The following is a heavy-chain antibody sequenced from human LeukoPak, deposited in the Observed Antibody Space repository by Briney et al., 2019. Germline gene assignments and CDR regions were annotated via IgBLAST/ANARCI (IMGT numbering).Heavy chain of an antibody. J-gene: IGHJ4*02. D-gene: IGHD3-16*01. Sequence: GGSLRLSCADPGLSFSRYRLNSVRQAPGKGLEWVSYISSSSSTIYYADSVKGRFTISRDNAKNSLYLQMNSLRAEDTAVYYCARPLAYWAHARYFDYWGQGTLVTVSS. CDR3: ARPLAYWAHARYFDY. CDR2: ISSSSSTI. V-gene: IGHV3-48*01. CDR1: GLSFSRYR.